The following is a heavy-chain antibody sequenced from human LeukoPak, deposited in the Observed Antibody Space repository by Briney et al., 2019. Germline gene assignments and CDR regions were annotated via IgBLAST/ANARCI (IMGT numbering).Heavy chain of an antibody. CDR2: FYYSGST. Sequence: PSETLSLTSTVSGGSISNYQWSWIRQPPGKGLEWIGYFYYSGSTNYNPSLMSRVTISVDTSKNQFSLTLTSVTAADTAVYYCARYYYDRSAHYSLFDYWGQGILVTVSS. CDR3: ARYYYDRSAHYSLFDY. J-gene: IGHJ4*02. D-gene: IGHD3-22*01. CDR1: GGSISNYQ. V-gene: IGHV4-59*01.